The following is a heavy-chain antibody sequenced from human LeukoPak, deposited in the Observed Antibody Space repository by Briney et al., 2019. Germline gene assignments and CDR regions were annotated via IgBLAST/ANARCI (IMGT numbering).Heavy chain of an antibody. J-gene: IGHJ4*02. CDR3: ARVVGTTAIDY. D-gene: IGHD1-26*01. CDR2: ISSSSSTI. V-gene: IGHV3-48*04. CDR1: GFTFSTYS. Sequence: GGSLRLSCVVSGFTFSTYSMNWVRQAPRKGLEWVSYISSSSSTIYYADSVKGRFTISRDDAKNSLFLQMNSLRAEDTGMYYCARVVGTTAIDYWGQGTLVTVSS.